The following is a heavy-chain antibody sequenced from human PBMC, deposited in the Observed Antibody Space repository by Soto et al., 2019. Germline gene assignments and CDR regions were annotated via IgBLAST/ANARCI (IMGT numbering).Heavy chain of an antibody. CDR3: ARYNPNGKIIVLGFDY. CDR2: VYYRGST. CDR1: GGSISSSSYY. D-gene: IGHD2-8*01. Sequence: SETLSLTCTVSGGSISSSSYYWGWIRQPPGKGLEWIGTVYYRGSTYYNPSLKSRITMSVDTSKNQFSLKLSSVNAADTALYYCARYNPNGKIIVLGFDYWGQGTVVT. V-gene: IGHV4-39*01. J-gene: IGHJ4*02.